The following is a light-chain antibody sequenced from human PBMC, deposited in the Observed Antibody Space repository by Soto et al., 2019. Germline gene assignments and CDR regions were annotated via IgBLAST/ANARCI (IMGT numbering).Light chain of an antibody. V-gene: IGKV3-20*01. CDR3: QQYGDSLSIT. Sequence: EIVLTQSPGTLSLSPGERATLSCRASQSVSNNFLAWYQQKPGQAPRLLIFAASSRATGIPDRFSGSGSGTDFTLTISRLEPEDFAVYYCQQYGDSLSITFGQGTRLEIK. CDR1: QSVSNNF. J-gene: IGKJ5*01. CDR2: AAS.